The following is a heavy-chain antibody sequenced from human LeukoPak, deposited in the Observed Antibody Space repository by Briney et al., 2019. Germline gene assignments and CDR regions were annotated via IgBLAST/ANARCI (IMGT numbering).Heavy chain of an antibody. CDR2: INHSGST. V-gene: IGHV4-34*01. J-gene: IGHJ4*02. Sequence: SETLSLTCAVYGGSFSGYYWSWIRQPPGKGLEWIGEINHSGSTNYNPPLKSRVTISVDTSKNQFSLKLSSVTAADTAVCYCARANYYDSSGYYANWGQGTLVTVSS. D-gene: IGHD3-22*01. CDR3: ARANYYDSSGYYAN. CDR1: GGSFSGYY.